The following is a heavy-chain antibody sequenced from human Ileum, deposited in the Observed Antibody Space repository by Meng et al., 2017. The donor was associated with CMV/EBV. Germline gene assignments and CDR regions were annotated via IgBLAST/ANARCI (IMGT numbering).Heavy chain of an antibody. CDR3: ARETVRKQSDCSSTSCYPNWFDP. V-gene: IGHV3-72*01. J-gene: IGHJ5*02. CDR2: TRNKANSYTT. Sequence: WVRQAPGKGLEWIGRTRNKANSYTTEYAASVKGRFTISRDDSKNSLYLQMNSLKTADTAVYYCARETVRKQSDCSSTSCYPNWFDPWGQGTLVTVSS. D-gene: IGHD2-2*01.